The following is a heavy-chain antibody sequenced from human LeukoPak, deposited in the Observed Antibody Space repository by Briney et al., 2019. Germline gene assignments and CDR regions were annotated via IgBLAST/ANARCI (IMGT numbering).Heavy chain of an antibody. D-gene: IGHD6-13*01. Sequence: GGSLRLSCAASGFTFSSYAMHWVRQAPGKGLEWVAVISYDGSNKYYADSVKGRFTISRDNSKNTLYLQMNSLRAEDTAVYYCAREKGSIAAAGTIDYWGQGTLVTVSS. CDR1: GFTFSSYA. V-gene: IGHV3-30*04. CDR2: ISYDGSNK. J-gene: IGHJ4*02. CDR3: AREKGSIAAAGTIDY.